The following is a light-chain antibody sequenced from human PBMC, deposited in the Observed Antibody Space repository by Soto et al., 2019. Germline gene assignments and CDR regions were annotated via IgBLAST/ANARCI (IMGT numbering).Light chain of an antibody. CDR1: QSVSSY. J-gene: IGKJ4*01. CDR3: QQRSNWQLT. Sequence: EIVLTQSPATLSVSPGERATLSCRASQSVSSYLAWYQQKPGQAPRLLIYDASNRATGIPARLSGSGYGKDFTLTISSIEPEEVAVYYCQQRSNWQLTFGEGTKVDIK. CDR2: DAS. V-gene: IGKV3-11*01.